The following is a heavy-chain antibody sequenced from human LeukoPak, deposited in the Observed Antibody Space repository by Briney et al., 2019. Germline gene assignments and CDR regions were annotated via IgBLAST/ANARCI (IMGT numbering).Heavy chain of an antibody. CDR3: ARVGGYSSSSYY. J-gene: IGHJ4*02. Sequence: GGSLRLSCAASGFTFSSYSMNWVRQAPGKGLEWVSSISSSSSYIYYADSVKGRFTISRDNAKNSLYLRMNSLRAEDTAVYYCARVGGYSSSSYYWGQGTLVTVSP. V-gene: IGHV3-21*01. CDR2: ISSSSSYI. CDR1: GFTFSSYS. D-gene: IGHD6-13*01.